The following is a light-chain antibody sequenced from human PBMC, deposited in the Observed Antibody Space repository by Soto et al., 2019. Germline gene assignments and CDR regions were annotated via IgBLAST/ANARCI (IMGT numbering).Light chain of an antibody. CDR3: QQYGSSPLT. CDR2: GAS. CDR1: QTVNSRF. J-gene: IGKJ4*01. Sequence: EIVLTQSPDTLSLSPGERATLSCRASQTVNSRFLAWYQQKPGQAPRLLIYGASTRATGIPDRFSGSGSGTDFTLTISRLEPEDLVVYYCQQYGSSPLTFGGGTKVDIK. V-gene: IGKV3-20*01.